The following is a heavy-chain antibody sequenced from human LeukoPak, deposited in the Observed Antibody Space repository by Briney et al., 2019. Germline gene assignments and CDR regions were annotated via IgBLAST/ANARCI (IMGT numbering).Heavy chain of an antibody. D-gene: IGHD2-2*01. CDR3: PIVVPVLFDP. CDR1: GFTFSNYA. J-gene: IGHJ5*02. Sequence: PGGSLRLSCAASGFTFSNYAMSWVRQAPGKGLEWVSAIGVNTYYTDSVKGRFTISRDNSKNTLYLQMNSLRAEDTAVYYCPIVVPVLFDPWGQGTLVTVSS. V-gene: IGHV3-23*01. CDR2: IGVNT.